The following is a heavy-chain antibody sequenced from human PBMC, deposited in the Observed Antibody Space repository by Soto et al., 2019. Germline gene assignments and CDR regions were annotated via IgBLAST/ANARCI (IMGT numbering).Heavy chain of an antibody. Sequence: GGSLRLSCAASGFTFSSYSMNWVRQAPGKGLEWVSSISSSSSYIYYADSVKGRFTISRDNAKNSLYLQMNSLRAEDTAVYYYARVNYDAANYYYYYYMDVWGKGTTVTVSS. J-gene: IGHJ6*03. CDR1: GFTFSSYS. CDR3: ARVNYDAANYYYYYYMDV. V-gene: IGHV3-21*01. D-gene: IGHD3-3*01. CDR2: ISSSSSYI.